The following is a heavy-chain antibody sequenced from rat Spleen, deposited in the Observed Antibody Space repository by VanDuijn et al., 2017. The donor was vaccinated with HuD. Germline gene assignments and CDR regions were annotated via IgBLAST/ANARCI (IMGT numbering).Heavy chain of an antibody. V-gene: IGHV5-27*01. Sequence: EVQLVESGGGLVQPGRSLKLSCAASGFTFSNYYMAWVRQAPTKGLEWVAYISTGGGSTYYRDSVKGRFTISRDNAKNTLFLQMDSLRSEDTATYYCAKEGDGGYSSYPNWFAYWGQGTLVTVSS. CDR3: AKEGDGGYSSYPNWFAY. J-gene: IGHJ3*01. D-gene: IGHD1-8*01. CDR2: ISTGGGST. CDR1: GFTFSNYY.